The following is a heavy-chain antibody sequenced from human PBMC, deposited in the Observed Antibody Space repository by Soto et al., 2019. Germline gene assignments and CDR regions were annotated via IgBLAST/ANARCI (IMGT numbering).Heavy chain of an antibody. J-gene: IGHJ6*02. CDR3: AKGSLRRVTVAGPRGGYYYYGLDV. Sequence: QVQLVESGGGVVQPGRSLRLSCTASGFSFSSYGMHWVRQAPGKGLEWVAVVSYDGGNEYYADSVKGRFTISRDNSKNTLYLQMSSLRAEDTALYYGAKGSLRRVTVAGPRGGYYYYGLDVWGQGTTVTVSS. CDR2: VSYDGGNE. D-gene: IGHD6-19*01. V-gene: IGHV3-30*18. CDR1: GFSFSSYG.